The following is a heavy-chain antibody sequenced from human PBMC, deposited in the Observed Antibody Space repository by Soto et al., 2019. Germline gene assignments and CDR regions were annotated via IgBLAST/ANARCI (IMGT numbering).Heavy chain of an antibody. J-gene: IGHJ6*02. CDR2: LNAGNDNT. CDR3: ATVGQNYYGIDV. CDR1: GYTFTPYV. V-gene: IGHV1-3*01. Sequence: QVQLVQSGAEVKKPGASVKVSCKASGYTFTPYVMYWVRQAPGQRLEWMGWLNAGNDNTEYSQKLQGRVTITRDTSASTVYMELSSLRSADTAVYYCATVGQNYYGIDVWGQGTTVTVSS.